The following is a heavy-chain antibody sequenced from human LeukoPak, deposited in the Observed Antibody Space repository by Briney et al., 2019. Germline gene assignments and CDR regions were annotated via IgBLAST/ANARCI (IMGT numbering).Heavy chain of an antibody. CDR1: GFTFNRYW. V-gene: IGHV3-7*01. CDR3: ASPLYSGSYFPFDY. D-gene: IGHD1-26*01. Sequence: GGSLRLSCAASGFTFNRYWMSWVRQAPGKELQWVANIKQDGSAKYYVDSVKGRFTISRDNAKNSLYLQMNSLRAEDTAVYYCASPLYSGSYFPFDYWGQGTLVTVSS. J-gene: IGHJ4*02. CDR2: IKQDGSAK.